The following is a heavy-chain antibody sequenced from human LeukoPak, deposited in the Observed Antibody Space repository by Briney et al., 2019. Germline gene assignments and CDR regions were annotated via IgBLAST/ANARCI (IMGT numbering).Heavy chain of an antibody. Sequence: GRSLRLSCAVSGFTFSRYGMHWVRQAPGKGLEWVGVILNDGSSKYYADSVKGRFTISRDNSKNTLYLQMNSLRAEDTAVYYCARGRSPREYYYDSSGSSYFDYWGQGTLVTVSS. J-gene: IGHJ4*02. CDR1: GFTFSRYG. D-gene: IGHD3-22*01. CDR2: ILNDGSSK. V-gene: IGHV3-33*05. CDR3: ARGRSPREYYYDSSGSSYFDY.